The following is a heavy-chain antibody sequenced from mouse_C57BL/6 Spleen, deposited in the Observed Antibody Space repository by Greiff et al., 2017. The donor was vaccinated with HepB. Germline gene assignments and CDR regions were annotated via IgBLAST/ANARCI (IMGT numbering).Heavy chain of an antibody. Sequence: QVQLQQPGAELVKPGASVKLSCKASGYTFTSYWMHWVKQRPGQGLEWIGMIHPNSGSTNYNEKFKSKATLTVDKSSSTAYMQLSSLTSEDSAVYYCARWGNRDNYAMDYWGQGTSVTVSS. CDR1: GYTFTSYW. J-gene: IGHJ4*01. CDR3: ARWGNRDNYAMDY. D-gene: IGHD2-1*01. CDR2: IHPNSGST. V-gene: IGHV1-64*01.